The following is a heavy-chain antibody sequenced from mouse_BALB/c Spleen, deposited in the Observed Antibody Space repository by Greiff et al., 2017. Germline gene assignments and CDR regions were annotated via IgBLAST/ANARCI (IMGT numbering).Heavy chain of an antibody. CDR1: GFTFSSFG. CDR2: ISSGSSTI. D-gene: IGHD2-3*01. V-gene: IGHV5-17*02. J-gene: IGHJ4*01. CDR3: ARAGDGYYYAMDY. Sequence: EVKLVESGGGLVKPGGSRKLSCAASGFTFSSFGMHWVRQAPEKGLEWVAYISSGSSTIYYADTVKGRFTISRDNPKNTLFLQMTSLRSEDTAMYYCARAGDGYYYAMDYWGQGTSVTVSS.